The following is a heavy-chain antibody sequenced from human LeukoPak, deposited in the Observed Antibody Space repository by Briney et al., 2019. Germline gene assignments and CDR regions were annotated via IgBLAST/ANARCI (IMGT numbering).Heavy chain of an antibody. CDR1: GFTFSSYG. V-gene: IGHV3-30*03. D-gene: IGHD1-26*01. CDR3: VNHRSYYFDY. CDR2: ISYDGSNK. Sequence: PGGSLRLSCAASGFTFSSYGMHWVRQAPGKGLEWVAVISYDGSNKYYADSVKGRFTISRDNSKNTLHLQMNSLRAEDTAVYYCVNHRSYYFDYWGQGTLVTVSS. J-gene: IGHJ4*02.